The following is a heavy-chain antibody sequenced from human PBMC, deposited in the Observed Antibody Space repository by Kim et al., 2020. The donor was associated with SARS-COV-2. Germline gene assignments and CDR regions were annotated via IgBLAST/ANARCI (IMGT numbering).Heavy chain of an antibody. CDR2: IIPIFGTA. J-gene: IGHJ4*02. D-gene: IGHD3-9*01. V-gene: IGHV1-69*13. CDR3: ARDRGDILTGYYRDDY. CDR1: GGTFSSYA. Sequence: SVKVSCKASGGTFSSYAISWVRQAPGQGLEWMGGIIPIFGTANYAQKFQGRVTITADESTSTAYMELSSLRSEDTAVYYCARDRGDILTGYYRDDYWGQGTLVTVSS.